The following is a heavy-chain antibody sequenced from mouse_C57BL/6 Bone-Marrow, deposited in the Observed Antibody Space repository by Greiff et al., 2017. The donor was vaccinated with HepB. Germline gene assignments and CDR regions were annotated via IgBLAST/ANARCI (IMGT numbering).Heavy chain of an antibody. CDR2: IYPRSGNT. J-gene: IGHJ1*03. CDR3: YYYGSSYGYFDV. D-gene: IGHD1-1*01. CDR1: GYTFTSYG. Sequence: QVQLQQSGAELARPGASVKLSCKASGYTFTSYGISWVKQRTGQGLEWIGEIYPRSGNTYYNEKFKGKATLTADKSSSTAYMELRSLTSEDSAVYFCYYYGSSYGYFDVWGTGTTVTVSS. V-gene: IGHV1-81*01.